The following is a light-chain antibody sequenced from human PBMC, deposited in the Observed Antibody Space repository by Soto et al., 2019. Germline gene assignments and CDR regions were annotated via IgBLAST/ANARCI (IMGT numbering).Light chain of an antibody. J-gene: IGLJ1*01. CDR1: SSDVGYYNL. CDR3: CSYAGSSTHYV. Sequence: HSALTQPASVSGSPGQSITISCTGTSSDVGYYNLVSWYQQHPGKAPRLMIYEVTKRPSGVSNRFSGSKSGNTASLTISGLQAEDEADYYCCSYAGSSTHYVFGTGTKLTVL. V-gene: IGLV2-23*02. CDR2: EVT.